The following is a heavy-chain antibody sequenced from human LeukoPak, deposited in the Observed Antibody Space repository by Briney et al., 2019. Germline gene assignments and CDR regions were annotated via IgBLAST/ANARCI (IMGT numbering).Heavy chain of an antibody. CDR1: GYTFTSYD. D-gene: IGHD5-24*01. CDR3: ARHRSKWLQSSFDY. CDR2: MDPNSGNT. J-gene: IGHJ4*02. Sequence: ASVKVSCKASGYTFTSYDINWVRQATGQGLEWMGWMDPNSGNTGYAQKFQGRVTMTRNTSISTAYMELSSLRSEDTAVYYCARHRSKWLQSSFDYWGQGTLVTVSS. V-gene: IGHV1-8*01.